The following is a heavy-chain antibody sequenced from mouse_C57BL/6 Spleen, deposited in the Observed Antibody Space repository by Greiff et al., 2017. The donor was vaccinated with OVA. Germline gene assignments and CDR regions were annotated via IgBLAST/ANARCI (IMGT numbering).Heavy chain of an antibody. J-gene: IGHJ2*01. V-gene: IGHV1-55*01. CDR1: GYTFTSYW. Sequence: QVQLQQPGAELVKPGASVKMSCKASGYTFTSYWITWVKQRPGQGLEWIGDIYPGSGSTNYNEKFKSKATLTVDTSSSTAYMQLSSLTSEDSAFYYCARAITTVVAPFDYWGQGTTLTVSS. D-gene: IGHD1-1*01. CDR2: IYPGSGST. CDR3: ARAITTVVAPFDY.